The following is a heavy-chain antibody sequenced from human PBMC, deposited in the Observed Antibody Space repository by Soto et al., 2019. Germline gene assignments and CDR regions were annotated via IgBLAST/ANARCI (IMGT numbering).Heavy chain of an antibody. D-gene: IGHD3-9*01. Sequence: SETLSLTCTVSGGSISSYYWSWIRQPPGKGLEWIGYIYYSGSTNYNPSLKSRVTISVDTSKNQFSLKLSSVTAADTAVYYCARGNYDMYYYYYMDVWGKGTTVTVSS. CDR2: IYYSGST. CDR3: ARGNYDMYYYYYMDV. J-gene: IGHJ6*03. V-gene: IGHV4-59*01. CDR1: GGSISSYY.